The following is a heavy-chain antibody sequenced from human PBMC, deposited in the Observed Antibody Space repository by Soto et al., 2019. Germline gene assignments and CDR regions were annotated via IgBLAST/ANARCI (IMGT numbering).Heavy chain of an antibody. D-gene: IGHD1-20*01. CDR3: AGSNWNSSEY. CDR2: IYYSVST. CDR1: GGSISSGDYY. V-gene: IGHV4-30-4*01. Sequence: PSETLSLTCTVSGGSISSGDYYWSWILHPPGKGLEWIGYIYYSVSTYYNPSLKSRVTISVDTSKNQFSLKLSSVTAAGTAVYYCAGSNWNSSEYWGKGNMVTVSA. J-gene: IGHJ4*02.